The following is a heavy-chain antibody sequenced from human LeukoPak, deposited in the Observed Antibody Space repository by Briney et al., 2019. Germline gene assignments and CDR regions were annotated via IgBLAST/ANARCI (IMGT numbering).Heavy chain of an antibody. Sequence: SETLSLTCTVSGGSISSYYWSWIRQPPGKGLEWIGYIYYSGSTNYNPSLKSRVTISADTSKNQFSLKLSSVTAAATAVYYCAGGGYDFWSGYSRGPYYYYGMDVWGQGTTVTVSS. J-gene: IGHJ6*02. CDR3: AGGGYDFWSGYSRGPYYYYGMDV. D-gene: IGHD3-3*01. CDR2: IYYSGST. V-gene: IGHV4-59*08. CDR1: GGSISSYY.